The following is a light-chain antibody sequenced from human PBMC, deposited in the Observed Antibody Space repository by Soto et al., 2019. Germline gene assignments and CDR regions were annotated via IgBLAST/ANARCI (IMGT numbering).Light chain of an antibody. CDR1: QSVSSSY. J-gene: IGKJ1*01. V-gene: IGKV3-20*01. Sequence: EIVLTQSPGTLSLSPGERATLSCRASQSVSSSYLAWYQQKPGQAPRLLIYGASSRATGITDRFSGSGSGTDFTLTISRLELEDFAVYYCQQYGSSPPWTFGQGTKVAIK. CDR3: QQYGSSPPWT. CDR2: GAS.